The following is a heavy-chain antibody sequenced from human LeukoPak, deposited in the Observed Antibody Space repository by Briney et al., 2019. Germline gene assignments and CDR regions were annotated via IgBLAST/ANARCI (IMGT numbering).Heavy chain of an antibody. CDR3: ARDRVVPAELYYYYYYMDV. D-gene: IGHD2-2*01. J-gene: IGHJ6*03. CDR2: IKQDGSER. CDR1: GFTFSSYA. Sequence: GGSLRLSCAASGFTFSSYAMSWVRQAPGKGLEWVANIKQDGSERYYVDSVKGRFTISRDNAKNSLYLQMNSLRAEDTAVYYCARDRVVPAELYYYYYYMDVWGKGTTVTVSS. V-gene: IGHV3-7*01.